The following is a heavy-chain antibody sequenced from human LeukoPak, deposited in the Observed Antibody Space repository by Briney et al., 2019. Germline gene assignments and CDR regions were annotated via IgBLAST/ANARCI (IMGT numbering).Heavy chain of an antibody. D-gene: IGHD6-13*01. CDR1: GGSISSYY. CDR3: ARVFMGSSWHFDY. J-gene: IGHJ4*02. CDR2: IYYSGST. V-gene: IGHV4-59*01. Sequence: PSETLSLTCTVSGGSISSYYWSWIRQPPGKGLEWIGYIYYSGSTNYNPSLKSRVTISVDTSKNQFSLELSSVTAADTAVYYCARVFMGSSWHFDYWGQGTLVTVSS.